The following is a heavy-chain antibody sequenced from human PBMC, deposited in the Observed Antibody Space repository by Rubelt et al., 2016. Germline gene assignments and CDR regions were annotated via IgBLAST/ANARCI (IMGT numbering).Heavy chain of an antibody. CDR3: ARGYSTSYYYFDF. CDR1: GASITISSYY. Sequence: QLQLQESGPGLVKPSETLSLTCTVSGASITISSYYWGWIRQPHGKGLEWIGSIYSGGNTYYNAALKSRVTISVDTSKTQCSRNLCSVAAADTAVYYCARGYSTSYYYFDFWGQGALVTVSS. J-gene: IGHJ4*02. CDR2: IYSGGNT. V-gene: IGHV4-39*01. D-gene: IGHD6-13*01.